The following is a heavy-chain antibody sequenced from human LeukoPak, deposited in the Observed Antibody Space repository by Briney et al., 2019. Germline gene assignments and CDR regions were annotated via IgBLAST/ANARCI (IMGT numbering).Heavy chain of an antibody. CDR3: ARDSHSGVNWFDP. Sequence: KPSETLSLTCIVSGGAISSGSYYWGWIRQPPGKGLEWIGSMYYTGSTYNSPSLKSRVTISVDTSKNQFSLKLSSVTAADTAVYYCARDSHSGVNWFDPWGQGTLVTVSS. V-gene: IGHV4-39*07. CDR2: MYYTGST. J-gene: IGHJ5*02. CDR1: GGAISSGSYY. D-gene: IGHD3-10*01.